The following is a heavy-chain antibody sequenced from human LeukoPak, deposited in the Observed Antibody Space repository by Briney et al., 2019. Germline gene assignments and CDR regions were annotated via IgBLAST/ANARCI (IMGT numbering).Heavy chain of an antibody. J-gene: IGHJ4*02. CDR2: IYYSGST. CDR1: GSSISSYY. CDR3: ARATYYYDSSGYLGPLPLDY. Sequence: SETLSLTCTVSGSSISSYYWSWIRQPPGKGLEWIGYIYYSGSTNYNPSLKSRVTISVDTSKNQFSLKLSSVTAADTAVYYCARATYYYDSSGYLGPLPLDYWGQGTLVTVSS. V-gene: IGHV4-59*01. D-gene: IGHD3-22*01.